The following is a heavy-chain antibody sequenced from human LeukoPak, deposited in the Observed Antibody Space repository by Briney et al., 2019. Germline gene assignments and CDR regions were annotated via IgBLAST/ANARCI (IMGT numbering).Heavy chain of an antibody. CDR2: INPNSGGT. V-gene: IGHV1-2*02. Sequence: GASVKVSCKASGYTFTGYYMHWGRQAPGQGLEWMGWINPNSGGTNYAQKFQGRVTMTRDTSISTAYMELSRLRSDDTAVYYCARGYCSSTSCFRINWFDPWGQGTLVTVSS. CDR1: GYTFTGYY. J-gene: IGHJ5*02. CDR3: ARGYCSSTSCFRINWFDP. D-gene: IGHD2-2*01.